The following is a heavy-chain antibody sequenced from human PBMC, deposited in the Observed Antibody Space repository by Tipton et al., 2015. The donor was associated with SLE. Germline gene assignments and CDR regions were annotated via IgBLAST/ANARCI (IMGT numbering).Heavy chain of an antibody. CDR2: IIPIFGTA. V-gene: IGHV1-69*13. J-gene: IGHJ1*01. CDR3: ARADLEERSGSYSLAEYFRH. D-gene: IGHD1-26*01. CDR1: GGTFSSYA. Sequence: QSGAEVKKPGSSVKVSCKTSGGTFSSYAISWVRQAPGQGLEWMGRIIPIFGTAHYAQKFQGRVTITADESSSTAYIELSSLRSDDTAVYYCARADLEERSGSYSLAEYFRHWGQGTLVTVSS.